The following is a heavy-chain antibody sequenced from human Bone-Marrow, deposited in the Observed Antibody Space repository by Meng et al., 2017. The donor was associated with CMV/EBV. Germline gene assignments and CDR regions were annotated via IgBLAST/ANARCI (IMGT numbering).Heavy chain of an antibody. J-gene: IGHJ3*02. Sequence: GESLKISCAVSGFTFSSYGMDWVRQALGKRLEWVSSISTSGSYRYYAASVSGRFTISRDNAKNSLFLQMDSLRVEDTAVYYCAMMAYSSSSGGFDIWGQGTMVTVSS. D-gene: IGHD6-6*01. CDR1: GFTFSSYG. CDR2: ISTSGSYR. V-gene: IGHV3-21*01. CDR3: AMMAYSSSSGGFDI.